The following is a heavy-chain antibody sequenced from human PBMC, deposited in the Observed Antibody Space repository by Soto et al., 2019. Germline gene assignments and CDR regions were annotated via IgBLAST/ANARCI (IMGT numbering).Heavy chain of an antibody. D-gene: IGHD5-12*01. Sequence: EVQLVESGGGLVQTGSSLRLSCAASGFIFEKYVMHWVREAPGKGLEWVSGISWSSAQIDYADSVRGRFTISRDNAKNSVYLEMSSLRVEDTARYYCAKDVCGYGPIDYWGQGTLVTVSS. CDR2: ISWSSAQI. J-gene: IGHJ4*02. CDR3: AKDVCGYGPIDY. V-gene: IGHV3-9*01. CDR1: GFIFEKYV.